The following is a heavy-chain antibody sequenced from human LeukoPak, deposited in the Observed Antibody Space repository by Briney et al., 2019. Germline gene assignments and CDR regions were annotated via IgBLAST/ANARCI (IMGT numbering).Heavy chain of an antibody. CDR3: AKDRSWGIQLWLFDY. CDR2: IGGSGGST. CDR1: GFTFSSYA. D-gene: IGHD5-18*01. V-gene: IGHV3-23*01. J-gene: IGHJ4*02. Sequence: GGSLRLSCAASGFTFSSYAMSWVRQAPGKGLEWVSAIGGSGGSTYYADSVKGRFTISRDNSKNTLYLQMNSLRAEDTAVYYCAKDRSWGIQLWLFDYWGQGTLVTVSS.